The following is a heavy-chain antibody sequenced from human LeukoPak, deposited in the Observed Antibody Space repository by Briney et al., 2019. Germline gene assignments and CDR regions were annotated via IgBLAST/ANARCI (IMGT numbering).Heavy chain of an antibody. Sequence: SETLSLTCAVYGGSFSGYYWSWIRQPPGKGLEWIGEINHSGSTNYNPSLKSRVTISVDTSKNQFSLKLSSVTAADTAVYYCARGPDCSSTSCYQAFDYWGQGTLVTVSS. CDR3: ARGPDCSSTSCYQAFDY. CDR2: INHSGST. V-gene: IGHV4-34*01. J-gene: IGHJ4*02. CDR1: GGSFSGYY. D-gene: IGHD2-2*01.